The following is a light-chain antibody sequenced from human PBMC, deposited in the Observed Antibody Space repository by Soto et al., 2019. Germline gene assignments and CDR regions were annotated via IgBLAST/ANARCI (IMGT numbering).Light chain of an antibody. J-gene: IGKJ1*01. CDR3: QQYNNWGT. CDR2: GAS. V-gene: IGKV3-15*01. CDR1: QSVSSN. Sequence: EIVMTQSPATLSVSPGERATLSCRASQSVSSNLAWYQQKPGQAPRLLIYGASTRATGIPARFSGSGSGTEFTLTISSLQSEDFAVYYCQQYNNWGTFGRGTKVDIK.